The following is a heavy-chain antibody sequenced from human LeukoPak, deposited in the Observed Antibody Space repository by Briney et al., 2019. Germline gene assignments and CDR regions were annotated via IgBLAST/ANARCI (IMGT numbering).Heavy chain of an antibody. V-gene: IGHV3-30*18. CDR2: ISYDMTNK. CDR1: GFTFTTCG. CDR3: AKIQTTVTSYFDY. D-gene: IGHD4-17*01. Sequence: PGGSLRLSCAASGFTFTTCGMHWVRQAPGKGLEWVAFISYDMTNKYYADSVKGRFTISRDNSKNTLYLQMNSLRAEDTAVYYCAKIQTTVTSYFDYWGQGTLVTVSS. J-gene: IGHJ4*02.